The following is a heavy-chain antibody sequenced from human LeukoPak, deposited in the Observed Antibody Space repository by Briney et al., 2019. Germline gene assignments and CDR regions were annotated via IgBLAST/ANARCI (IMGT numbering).Heavy chain of an antibody. D-gene: IGHD3-22*01. Sequence: PSETLSLTCAVYGGSFSGYYWSWIRQPPGKGLEWIGEINHSGSTNYNPSLKSRVTISVDTSKNQFSLKLSSVTAADTAVYYCAREGAYDSSGYYIFWGQGTLVTVSS. J-gene: IGHJ4*02. CDR1: GGSFSGYY. CDR3: AREGAYDSSGYYIF. V-gene: IGHV4-34*01. CDR2: INHSGST.